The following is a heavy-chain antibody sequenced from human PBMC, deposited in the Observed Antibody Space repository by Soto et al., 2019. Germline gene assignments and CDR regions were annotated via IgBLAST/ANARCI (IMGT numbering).Heavy chain of an antibody. CDR3: ATGMLIRGHHYMDV. V-gene: IGHV3-7*01. J-gene: IGHJ6*03. Sequence: VGSVRLSCAASGFTFNSYWMSWVRQAPGEGLEWVANIKQDGSEKNYVDSVKGRFTISRDNAKNSMYLQMNSLRAEDTAVYYCATGMLIRGHHYMDVWGQGTSVTVSS. CDR1: GFTFNSYW. CDR2: IKQDGSEK. D-gene: IGHD3-10*01.